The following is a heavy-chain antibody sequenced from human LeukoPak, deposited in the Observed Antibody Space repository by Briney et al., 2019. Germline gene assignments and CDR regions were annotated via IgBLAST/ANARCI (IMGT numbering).Heavy chain of an antibody. J-gene: IGHJ3*02. CDR3: ARDSPRITMIVGDAFDI. CDR1: GGSISSYY. CDR2: IYYSGST. Sequence: SETLSLTCTVSGGSISSYYWSWIRQPPGKGLEWIGYIYYSGSTNYNPSLKSRVTISVDTSKNQSSLKLSSVTAADTAVYYCARDSPRITMIVGDAFDIWGQGTMVTVSS. D-gene: IGHD3-22*01. V-gene: IGHV4-59*01.